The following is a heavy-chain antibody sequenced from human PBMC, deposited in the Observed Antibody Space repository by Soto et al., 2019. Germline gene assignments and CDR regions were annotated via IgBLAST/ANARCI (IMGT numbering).Heavy chain of an antibody. D-gene: IGHD2-21*02. CDR3: AKYGGGDYRLGTYLDS. V-gene: IGHV3-9*01. J-gene: IGHJ4*02. CDR2: ISWNSGSI. Sequence: EVQLVESGGDLVQPGRSLRLSCATSGFTFDDYAMHWVRQAPGKGLECVSAISWNSGSIHYADSVRVRFTIASDNAKNPLYLQMNSLRPEDTAFYDCAKYGGGDYRLGTYLDSWGQGTMVTFSS. CDR1: GFTFDDYA.